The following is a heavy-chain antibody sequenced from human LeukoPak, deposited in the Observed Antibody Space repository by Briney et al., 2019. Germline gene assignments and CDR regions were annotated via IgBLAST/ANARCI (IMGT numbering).Heavy chain of an antibody. CDR2: IEPDGSEK. V-gene: IGHV3-7*01. J-gene: IGHJ6*02. CDR3: AQGHYHMDV. Sequence: GRSLRLSCAASGFTLRDYWMTWVRQAAGKGLEWVASIEPDGSEKYYADSVKGRFTLSRDNVENSLYLQMNTLRVDDTAVYYCAQGHYHMDVGGHGTTVTVSS. CDR1: GFTLRDYW.